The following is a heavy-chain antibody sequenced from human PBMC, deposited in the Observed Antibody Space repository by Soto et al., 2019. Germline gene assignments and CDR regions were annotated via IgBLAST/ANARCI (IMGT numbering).Heavy chain of an antibody. CDR3: AAASRYYYDSSAKGWFDP. V-gene: IGHV1-58*01. D-gene: IGHD3-22*01. J-gene: IGHJ5*02. Sequence: QMQLVQSGPEVKKPGTSVKVSCKASGLTFTSSAVLWVRQARGQRLEWIGWIVVGSGNTNYAQKFQERVTITRDMSTNTAYMELSSLRSEDTAVYYCAAASRYYYDSSAKGWFDPWGQGTLVTVSS. CDR1: GLTFTSSA. CDR2: IVVGSGNT.